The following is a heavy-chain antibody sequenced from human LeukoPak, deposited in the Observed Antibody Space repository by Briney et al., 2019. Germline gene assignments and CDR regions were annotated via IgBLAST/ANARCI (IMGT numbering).Heavy chain of an antibody. Sequence: SETLSLTCAVSGGSISSGGYSWSWIRQPPGKGLEWIGYIYHSGSTYYNPSLKSRVTISVDRSKNQFSLKLSSVTAADTAVYYCARLHCSSTSCYRLWALNYFDYWGQGTLVTVSS. V-gene: IGHV4-30-2*01. CDR3: ARLHCSSTSCYRLWALNYFDY. J-gene: IGHJ4*02. CDR2: IYHSGST. D-gene: IGHD2-2*01. CDR1: GGSISSGGYS.